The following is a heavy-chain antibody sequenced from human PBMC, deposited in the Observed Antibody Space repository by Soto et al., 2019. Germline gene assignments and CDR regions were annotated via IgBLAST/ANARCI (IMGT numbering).Heavy chain of an antibody. J-gene: IGHJ6*02. D-gene: IGHD3-3*01. V-gene: IGHV4-30-4*01. CDR3: ARGRVLRFLEWLSEGWVSPADV. CDR2: IYYIGST. CDR1: GGSISRGDYY. Sequence: QVQLQESGPGLVKPSQTLSLTCTVSGGSISRGDYYWSWSRQPPGTGLEWIGYIYYIGSTYYNPSLDSRVTISVDPSKHQVFPKLSSVTDSDTDVYYCARGRVLRFLEWLSEGWVSPADVWCQGTTVTVSS.